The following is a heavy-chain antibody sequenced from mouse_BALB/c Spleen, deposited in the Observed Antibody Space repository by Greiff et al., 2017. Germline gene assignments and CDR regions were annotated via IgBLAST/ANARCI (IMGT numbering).Heavy chain of an antibody. V-gene: IGHV3-8*02. CDR2: ISYSGSP. CDR1: GDSITSGY. CDR3: ARGRGDYDGGAMDY. D-gene: IGHD2-4*01. Sequence: EVQLQQSGPSLLKPSQTLSLTCSVTGDSITSGYWNWIRKFPGNKLEYMGYISYSGSPYYNPSLKSRISITRDTSKNQYYLQLNSVTTEDTATYYCARGRGDYDGGAMDYWGQGTSVTVSS. J-gene: IGHJ4*01.